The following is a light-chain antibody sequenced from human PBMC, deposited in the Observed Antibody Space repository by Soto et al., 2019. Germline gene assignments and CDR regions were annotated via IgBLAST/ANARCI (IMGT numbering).Light chain of an antibody. J-gene: IGKJ3*01. V-gene: IGKV1-5*01. Sequence: DSQMTQSTSTLSASVGDRVTITCRASQSITHWLAWYQQKPGKAPKLLVYDASSLETGVPSRFSGSGSGTEFTLTISSLEPDDFATYYCQQYNSYSPLTFGPGTKVDIK. CDR1: QSITHW. CDR2: DAS. CDR3: QQYNSYSPLT.